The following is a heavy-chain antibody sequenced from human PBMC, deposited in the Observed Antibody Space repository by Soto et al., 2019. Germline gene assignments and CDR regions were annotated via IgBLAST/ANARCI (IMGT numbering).Heavy chain of an antibody. J-gene: IGHJ4*02. CDR3: ARDRIVRYYDSSGYDFDY. CDR1: GYTFTSYG. D-gene: IGHD3-22*01. V-gene: IGHV1-18*01. Sequence: ASVKVSCKASGYTFTSYGISWVRQAPGQGLEWMGWISAYNGNTNYAQELQGRVTMTTDTSTSTAYMELRSLRSDDTAVYYCARDRIVRYYDSSGYDFDYWGQGTLVTVSS. CDR2: ISAYNGNT.